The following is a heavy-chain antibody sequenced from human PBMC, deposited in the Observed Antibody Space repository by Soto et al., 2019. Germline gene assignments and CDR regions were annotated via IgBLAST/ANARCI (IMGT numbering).Heavy chain of an antibody. V-gene: IGHV4-4*07. CDR3: ARGGMLIIPSATAFDY. CDR1: GGSISPYY. CDR2: IYASGST. D-gene: IGHD2-2*01. Sequence: PSETLSLTCTVSGGSISPYYWSWIRQPAGKGLEWIGRIYASGSTNYNPSLKGRVTMSVATSKNQFSLKLSSMTAADTAVYYCARGGMLIIPSATAFDYWGQGXLVTV. J-gene: IGHJ4*02.